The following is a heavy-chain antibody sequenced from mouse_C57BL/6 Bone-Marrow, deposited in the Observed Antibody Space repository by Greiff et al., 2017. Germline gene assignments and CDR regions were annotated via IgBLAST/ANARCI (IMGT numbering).Heavy chain of an antibody. J-gene: IGHJ1*03. Sequence: LQQSGAELVRPGASVKMSCKASGYTFTSYNMHWVKQTPRQGLEWIGAIYPGNGDTSYNQKFKGKATLTVDKSSSTAYMQLSSLTSDDSAVYFCARSGGNYVDWYFDVWGTGTTVTVSS. CDR3: ARSGGNYVDWYFDV. CDR2: IYPGNGDT. V-gene: IGHV1-12*01. CDR1: GYTFTSYN. D-gene: IGHD2-1*01.